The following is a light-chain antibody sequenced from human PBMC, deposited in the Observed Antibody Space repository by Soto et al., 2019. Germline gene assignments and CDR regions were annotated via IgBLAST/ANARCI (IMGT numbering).Light chain of an antibody. CDR2: DVS. J-gene: IGLJ2*01. V-gene: IGLV2-11*01. CDR3: CSYAGSSDVV. CDR1: SSDVGGYNY. Sequence: QSVLTQPRSVSGSPGQSVTISCTGTSSDVGGYNYVSWYQQHPGKAPKLMIYDVSKRPSGVPDRFSGSKSGNTASLTSSGLQAEYEADYYCCSYAGSSDVVFGGGTKVTVL.